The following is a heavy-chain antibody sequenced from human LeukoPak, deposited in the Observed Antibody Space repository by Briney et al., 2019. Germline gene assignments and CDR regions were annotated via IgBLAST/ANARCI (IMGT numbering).Heavy chain of an antibody. CDR3: ARDASLGFSFSGQYYFDY. D-gene: IGHD2-15*01. J-gene: IGHJ4*02. Sequence: GGSLRLSCAASGFTFSSYSMNWVRQAPGKGLEWVSSISSSSSYIYYADSVKGRFTISRDSAKNSLYLQMNSLRAEDTAVYYCARDASLGFSFSGQYYFDYWGQGTLVTVSS. CDR1: GFTFSSYS. CDR2: ISSSSSYI. V-gene: IGHV3-21*01.